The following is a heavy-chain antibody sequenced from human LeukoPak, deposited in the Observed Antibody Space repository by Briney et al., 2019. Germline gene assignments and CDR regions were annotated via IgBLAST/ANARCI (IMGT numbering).Heavy chain of an antibody. D-gene: IGHD1-26*01. CDR3: ARDHDSGSYYGY. Sequence: PGGSLRLSCAASGLTFSSYSMNWVRQAPGKGLEWVSSISSSSSYIYYADSVKGRFTISRDNAKNSLYLQMNSLRAEDTAVYYCARDHDSGSYYGYWGQGTLVTVSS. CDR2: ISSSSSYI. J-gene: IGHJ4*02. V-gene: IGHV3-21*01. CDR1: GLTFSSYS.